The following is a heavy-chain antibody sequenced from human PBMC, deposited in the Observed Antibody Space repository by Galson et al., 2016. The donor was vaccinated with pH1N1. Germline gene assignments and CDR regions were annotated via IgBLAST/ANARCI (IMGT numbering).Heavy chain of an antibody. Sequence: SLRLSCAASGFTFSHYWMSWVWQAPGKGLEWVANIKENGSEKYYLDSVKGRFTISRDNAKHSVSLQLDSLRAEDTAVYYCAGHLFSASESPFEYWGQGTVVTVSS. D-gene: IGHD3-16*01. CDR3: AGHLFSASESPFEY. CDR1: GFTFSHYW. J-gene: IGHJ4*02. CDR2: IKENGSEK. V-gene: IGHV3-7*01.